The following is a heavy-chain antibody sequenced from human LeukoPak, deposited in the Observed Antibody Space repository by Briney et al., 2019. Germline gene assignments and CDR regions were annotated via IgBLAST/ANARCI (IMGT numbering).Heavy chain of an antibody. D-gene: IGHD3-10*01. CDR3: ARWDYYASGSYFIDF. Sequence: PSETLSLTCTVSGGSISSGTYYWGWLRQPPGKGLEWIANIYYSGSTYYNPSLKSRVTISVDTSKNQFSLRLSSVTAADTAVYCCARWDYYASGSYFIDFWGQGTLVTVSS. V-gene: IGHV4-39*01. CDR1: GGSISSGTYY. J-gene: IGHJ4*02. CDR2: IYYSGST.